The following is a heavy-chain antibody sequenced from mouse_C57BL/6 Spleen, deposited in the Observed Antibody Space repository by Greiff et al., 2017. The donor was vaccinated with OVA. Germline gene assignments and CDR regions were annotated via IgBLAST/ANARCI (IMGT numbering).Heavy chain of an antibody. CDR1: GYSITSGYY. V-gene: IGHV3-6*01. D-gene: IGHD2-3*01. CDR2: ISYDGSN. Sequence: DVQLQESGPGLVKPSQSLSLTCSVTGYSITSGYYWNWIRQFPGNKLEWMGYISYDGSNNYNPSLKNRISITRDTSKNQFFLKLNSVTTEDTATYYCARDDDGYYGYFDYWGQGTTLTVSS. CDR3: ARDDDGYYGYFDY. J-gene: IGHJ2*01.